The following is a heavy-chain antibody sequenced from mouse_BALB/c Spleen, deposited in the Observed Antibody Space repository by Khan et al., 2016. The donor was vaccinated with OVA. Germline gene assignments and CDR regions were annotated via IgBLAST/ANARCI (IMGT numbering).Heavy chain of an antibody. CDR1: GYIFTSYW. D-gene: IGHD1-1*02. Sequence: QVQLKQSGGDLVRPGASVKLSCKTSGYIFTSYWIHWVKQRSGQGLEWIARIYPGTGSTYYNEKFKGKATLTADNSSNTAYLQLSSLTSEDSSVYVCARGSGYGSFFAYWGQGTLVTVSA. J-gene: IGHJ3*01. CDR2: IYPGTGST. V-gene: IGHV1-76*01. CDR3: ARGSGYGSFFAY.